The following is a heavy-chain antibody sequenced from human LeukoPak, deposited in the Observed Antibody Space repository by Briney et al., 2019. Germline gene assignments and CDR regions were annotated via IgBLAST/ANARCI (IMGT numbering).Heavy chain of an antibody. D-gene: IGHD4-17*01. CDR2: ITSSSSYI. CDR3: AKDLNYGDLLDY. V-gene: IGHV3-21*06. J-gene: IGHJ4*02. Sequence: KSGGSLRLSCAASGFTFSSYNMNWVRQVPGKGPEWVSSITSSSSYIYYADSVKGRFTISRDNAKNSLYLQMNSLRAEDTAVYYCAKDLNYGDLLDYWGQGTLVTVSS. CDR1: GFTFSSYN.